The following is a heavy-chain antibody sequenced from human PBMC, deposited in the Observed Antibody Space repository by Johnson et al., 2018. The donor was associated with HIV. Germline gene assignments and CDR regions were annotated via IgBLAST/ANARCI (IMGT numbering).Heavy chain of an antibody. CDR2: ISYDGSNK. D-gene: IGHD3-22*01. CDR3: AKETRDSRSAFDI. CDR1: GFSFSGSA. V-gene: IGHV3-30*04. J-gene: IGHJ3*02. Sequence: QVQLVESGGGLVQPGESLRLSCAASGFSFSGSAMHWVRQAPGKGLEWVAGISYDGSNKYYADSVKGRFTISRDNSKNTLYLQMNSLRAEDTAVYYCAKETRDSRSAFDIWGQGTMVTVSS.